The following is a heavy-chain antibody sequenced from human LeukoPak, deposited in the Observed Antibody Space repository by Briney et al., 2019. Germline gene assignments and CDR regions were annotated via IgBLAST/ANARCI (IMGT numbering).Heavy chain of an antibody. J-gene: IGHJ5*02. CDR1: GGSFSGYY. V-gene: IGHV4-34*01. CDR2: INHSGST. Sequence: SETLSLTCAVYGGSFSGYYWSWIRQPPGKGLEWIGEINHSGSTNYNPSLKSRVTISVDTSKNQFSLKLSSVTAADTAVYYCARHWLGYSYGYLFDPWGQGTLVTVSS. CDR3: ARHWLGYSYGYLFDP. D-gene: IGHD5-18*01.